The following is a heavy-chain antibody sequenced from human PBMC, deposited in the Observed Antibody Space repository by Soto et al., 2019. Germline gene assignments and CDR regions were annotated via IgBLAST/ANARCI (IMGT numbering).Heavy chain of an antibody. Sequence: QVQLQESGPGLVKPSQTLSLTCTVSGGSISSGDYYWSWIRQPPGKGLEWIGYIYYSGSTYYNPSLKSRVTISVDPSKNQFSLKLSSVTAADTAVYYCARGRNGGNSGDAFDIWGQGTMVTVSS. J-gene: IGHJ3*02. V-gene: IGHV4-30-4*01. CDR3: ARGRNGGNSGDAFDI. D-gene: IGHD2-21*02. CDR2: IYYSGST. CDR1: GGSISSGDYY.